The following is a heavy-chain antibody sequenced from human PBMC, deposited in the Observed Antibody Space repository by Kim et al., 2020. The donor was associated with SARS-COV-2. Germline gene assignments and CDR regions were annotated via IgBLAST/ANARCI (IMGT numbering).Heavy chain of an antibody. CDR3: ARLYSRAVFDY. D-gene: IGHD2-21*01. Sequence: SETLSLTCTVSGGSISSYYWSWIRQPPGKGLEWIGYIYYSGSTNYNPSLKSRVTISVDTSKNQFSLKLSSVTAADTAVYYCARLYSRAVFDYWGQGTLVTVSS. J-gene: IGHJ4*02. V-gene: IGHV4-59*13. CDR1: GGSISSYY. CDR2: IYYSGST.